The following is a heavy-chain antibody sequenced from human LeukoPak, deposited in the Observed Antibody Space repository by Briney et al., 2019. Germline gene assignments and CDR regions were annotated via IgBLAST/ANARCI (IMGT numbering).Heavy chain of an antibody. CDR2: ISSSSSYI. CDR3: ARDRPFSSDDYVWGSYRPFDY. V-gene: IGHV3-21*01. J-gene: IGHJ4*02. CDR1: GFTFSSYS. D-gene: IGHD3-16*02. Sequence: PGGSLRLSCAASGFTFSSYSMNWVRQAPGKGLEWVSSISSSSSYIYYADSVKGRFTISRDNAKNSLYLQMNSLRAEDTAVYYCARDRPFSSDDYVWGSYRPFDYWGQGTLVTVSS.